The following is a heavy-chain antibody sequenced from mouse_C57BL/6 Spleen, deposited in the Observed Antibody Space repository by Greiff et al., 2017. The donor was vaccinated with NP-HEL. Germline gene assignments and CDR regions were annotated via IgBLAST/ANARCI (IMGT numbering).Heavy chain of an antibody. Sequence: VQLQQSGAELVRPGASVKLSCTASGFNIKDYYMHWVKQRPEQGLEWIGRIDPEDGDTEYAPKFQGKATMTADTSSNTAYLQLSSLTSEDTAVYSCTKWDYPYAMDYWGQGTSVTVSS. D-gene: IGHD2-4*01. V-gene: IGHV14-1*01. CDR3: TKWDYPYAMDY. CDR1: GFNIKDYY. J-gene: IGHJ4*01. CDR2: IDPEDGDT.